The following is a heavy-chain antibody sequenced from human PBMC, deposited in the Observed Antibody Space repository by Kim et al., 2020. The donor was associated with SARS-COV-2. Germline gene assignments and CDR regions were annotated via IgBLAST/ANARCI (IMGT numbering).Heavy chain of an antibody. J-gene: IGHJ4*02. D-gene: IGHD2-21*02. CDR3: ARESHFDSTAFLY. Sequence: SETLSLTCDVSGASILTSSYHWGWIRQPPGKGLEWIGNIYHSGSSYGNPSLKSRLTISVDTSKNQFSLKLTSVTAADTAVYYCARESHFDSTAFLYWGQGTVVTVAS. CDR2: IYHSGSS. CDR1: GASILTSSYH. V-gene: IGHV4-39*07.